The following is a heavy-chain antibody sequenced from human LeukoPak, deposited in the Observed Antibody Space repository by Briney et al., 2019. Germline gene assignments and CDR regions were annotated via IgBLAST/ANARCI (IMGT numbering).Heavy chain of an antibody. CDR1: GYTFTSYG. CDR3: ARDPYWGYDFVWGSYRPPDDAFDI. CDR2: ISAYNGNT. D-gene: IGHD3-16*02. Sequence: GASVKVSCKASGYTFTSYGISWVRQAPGQGLEWMGWISAYNGNTNYAQKLQGRVTMTTDTSTSTAYMELRSLRSDDTAVYYCARDPYWGYDFVWGSYRPPDDAFDIWGQGTMVTVSS. J-gene: IGHJ3*02. V-gene: IGHV1-18*01.